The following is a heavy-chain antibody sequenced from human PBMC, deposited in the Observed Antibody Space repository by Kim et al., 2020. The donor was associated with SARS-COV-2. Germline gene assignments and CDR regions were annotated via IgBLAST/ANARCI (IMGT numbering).Heavy chain of an antibody. CDR2: ISSSSSTI. Sequence: GGSLRLSCAASGFTFSSYSMNWVRQAPGKGLEWVSYISSSSSTIYYADSVKGRFTISRDNAKNSLYLQMNSLRDEDTAVYYCARARYYDILTGFPTFDYWGQGTLVTVSS. J-gene: IGHJ4*02. CDR1: GFTFSSYS. V-gene: IGHV3-48*02. D-gene: IGHD3-9*01. CDR3: ARARYYDILTGFPTFDY.